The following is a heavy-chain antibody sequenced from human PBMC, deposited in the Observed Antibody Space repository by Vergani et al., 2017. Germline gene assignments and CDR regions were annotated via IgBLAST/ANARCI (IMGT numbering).Heavy chain of an antibody. D-gene: IGHD6-6*01. J-gene: IGHJ2*01. V-gene: IGHV3-11*06. Sequence: QVQLVESGGGLVKPGGSLRLSCAASGFTFSDYYMSWIRQAPGKGLEWVSSISSSSSYIYYADSVKGRFTISRDNAKNSLYLQMNSLRAEDTAVYYCARDPEQLALNWYFDLWGRGTLVTVSS. CDR2: ISSSSSYI. CDR1: GFTFSDYY. CDR3: ARDPEQLALNWYFDL.